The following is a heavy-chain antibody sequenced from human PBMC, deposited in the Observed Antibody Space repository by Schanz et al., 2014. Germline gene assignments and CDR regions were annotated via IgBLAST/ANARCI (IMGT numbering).Heavy chain of an antibody. CDR2: ISGSGGNT. V-gene: IGHV3-23*01. CDR1: GFTFRGYA. CDR3: AKIERNED. J-gene: IGHJ4*02. D-gene: IGHD1-1*01. Sequence: EVHLLESGGGLVQPGGSLRLSCAASGFTFRGYAMSWVRQAPGRGLEWVSIISGSGGNTYYADAVRGRFTISRDNSKTTVYLQMNSLRAEDTAVYFCAKIERNEDWGQGTLVTVSS.